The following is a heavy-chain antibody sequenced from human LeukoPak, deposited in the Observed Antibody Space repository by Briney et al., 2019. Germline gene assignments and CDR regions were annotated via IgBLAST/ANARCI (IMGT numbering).Heavy chain of an antibody. J-gene: IGHJ3*02. CDR1: GGTFSSYA. Sequence: ASVKVSCKASGGTFSSYAISWVRQAPGQGLEWMGGIIPIFGTANYAQKFQGRVTITADKSTSTAYMELSSLRSEDTAVYYCAVYSYDASDAFDIWGQGTMVTVSS. CDR3: AVYSYDASDAFDI. V-gene: IGHV1-69*06. CDR2: IIPIFGTA. D-gene: IGHD5-18*01.